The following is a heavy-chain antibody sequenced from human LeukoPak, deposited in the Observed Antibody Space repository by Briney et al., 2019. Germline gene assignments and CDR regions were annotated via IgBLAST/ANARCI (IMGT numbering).Heavy chain of an antibody. D-gene: IGHD5-18*01. Sequence: GGSLRLSCAASGFTFSSYWMHLVRQAPGKGLGWVSRINSDGSSTTYADSVKGRFTISRDNAKNTLYLQMNSLRAEDTAVYYCARGVTDWGQGTLVTVSS. CDR1: GFTFSSYW. V-gene: IGHV3-74*01. CDR2: INSDGSST. CDR3: ARGVTD. J-gene: IGHJ4*02.